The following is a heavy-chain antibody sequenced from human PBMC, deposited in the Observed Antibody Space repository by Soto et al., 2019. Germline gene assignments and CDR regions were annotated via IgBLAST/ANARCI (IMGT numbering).Heavy chain of an antibody. V-gene: IGHV5-51*01. J-gene: IGHJ6*02. D-gene: IGHD1-1*01. CDR1: GYSFTSYW. Sequence: PGESLKISCKGSGYSFTSYWIGWVRQMPGKGLEWMGIIYPGDSDTRYSPSFQGQVTISADKSISTAYLQWSSLKASDTAMYYCARQPTIQDPGRMEYYYGMDVWGQGTTVTVSS. CDR2: IYPGDSDT. CDR3: ARQPTIQDPGRMEYYYGMDV.